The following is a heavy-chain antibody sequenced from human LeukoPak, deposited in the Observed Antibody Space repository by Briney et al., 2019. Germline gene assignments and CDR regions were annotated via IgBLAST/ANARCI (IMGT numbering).Heavy chain of an antibody. J-gene: IGHJ4*02. V-gene: IGHV4-39*07. Sequence: PGGSLRLSCAASGFTFSSYEMNWVRQAPGKGLEWVGSIYYSGSSFYNPSLKSRVIISSDTSKNQFSLKLRSVTAADTAVYYCARLTSLRTDWGQGTLVTVSS. CDR3: ARLTSLRTD. D-gene: IGHD3-10*01. CDR1: GFTFSSYE. CDR2: IYYSGSS.